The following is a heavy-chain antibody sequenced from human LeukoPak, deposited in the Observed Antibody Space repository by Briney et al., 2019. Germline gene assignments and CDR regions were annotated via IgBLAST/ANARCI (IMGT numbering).Heavy chain of an antibody. CDR2: INHSGST. Sequence: PSETLSLTCAVYGGSFSGYYWSWIRQPPGKGLEWIGEINHSGSTNYNPSLKSRVTISVDTSKNQFSLKLSSVTAADTAVYYCARQLRYYGSGSYRVNWFDPWGQGTLVTVSP. CDR1: GGSFSGYY. CDR3: ARQLRYYGSGSYRVNWFDP. J-gene: IGHJ5*02. D-gene: IGHD3-10*01. V-gene: IGHV4-34*01.